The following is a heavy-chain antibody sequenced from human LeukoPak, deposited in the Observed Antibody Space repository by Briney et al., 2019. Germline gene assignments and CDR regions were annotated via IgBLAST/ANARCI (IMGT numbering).Heavy chain of an antibody. D-gene: IGHD5-12*01. V-gene: IGHV3-48*04. J-gene: IGHJ6*02. CDR3: AISGLAYYYGMDV. Sequence: GGSLRLSCAASGFTFSSYNINWVRQAPGKGLEWVSYISSSSSTMYYVESVKGRFTISRDNAKNALYLQMNSLRAEDTAVYYCAISGLAYYYGMDVWGQGTTVTVSS. CDR1: GFTFSSYN. CDR2: ISSSSSTM.